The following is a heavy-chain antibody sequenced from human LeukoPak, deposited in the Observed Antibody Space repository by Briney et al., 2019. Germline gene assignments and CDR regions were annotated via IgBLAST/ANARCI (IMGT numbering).Heavy chain of an antibody. J-gene: IGHJ4*02. CDR3: AKTDGYDSSGYYGY. D-gene: IGHD3-22*01. CDR2: ISGSGGST. V-gene: IGHV3-23*01. CDR1: GFTFSSYA. Sequence: GGSLRLSCAASGFTFSSYAMSWVRQAPGKGLEWVSAISGSGGSTYYADSVKGRFTISRDNSKNTLYLRMNSLRAEDTAVYYCAKTDGYDSSGYYGYWGQGTLVTVSS.